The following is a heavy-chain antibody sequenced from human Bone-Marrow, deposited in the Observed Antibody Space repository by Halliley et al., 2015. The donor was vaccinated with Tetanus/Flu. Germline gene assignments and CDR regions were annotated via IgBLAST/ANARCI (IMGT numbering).Heavy chain of an antibody. CDR1: GFTFSNYG. CDR3: ARSAVGGLARFACDL. D-gene: IGHD6-19*01. Sequence: QMQLVQSGGGVVQPGRSLRLSCAASGFTFSNYGMHWVRQAPGKGLEWVAVIWYDGSYKYYADSVKGRFTISRDNSNSTLYLQINSLRAEDTAVYYCARSAVGGLARFACDLWGQGTTVTVSS. V-gene: IGHV3-33*01. J-gene: IGHJ3*01. CDR2: IWYDGSYK.